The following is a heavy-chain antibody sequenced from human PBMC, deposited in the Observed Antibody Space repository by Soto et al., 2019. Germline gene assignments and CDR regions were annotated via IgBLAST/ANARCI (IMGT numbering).Heavy chain of an antibody. CDR1: GGSFSGYY. Sequence: SETLSLTCAVYGGSFSGYYWSWIRQPPGKGLEWIGEINHSGSTNYNPSLKSRVTISVDTSKNQFSLKLSSVTAADTAVYYCARGGRTMVRGVIRWLFDPWGKGTLVTVSS. CDR2: INHSGST. CDR3: ARGGRTMVRGVIRWLFDP. J-gene: IGHJ5*02. D-gene: IGHD3-10*01. V-gene: IGHV4-34*01.